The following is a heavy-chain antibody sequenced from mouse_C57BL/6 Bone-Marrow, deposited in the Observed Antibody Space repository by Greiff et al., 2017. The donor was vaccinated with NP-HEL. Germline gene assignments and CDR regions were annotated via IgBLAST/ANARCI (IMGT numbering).Heavy chain of an antibody. CDR3: ARDWDETDYAMDY. CDR1: GYSFTGYY. D-gene: IGHD4-1*01. Sequence: EVKLQESGPELVKPGASVKISCKASGYSFTGYYMNWVKQSPEKSLEWIGEINPSTGGTTYNQKFKAKATLTVDKSSSTAYMQLKSLTSEDSAVYYCARDWDETDYAMDYWGQGTSVTVSS. CDR2: INPSTGGT. J-gene: IGHJ4*01. V-gene: IGHV1-42*01.